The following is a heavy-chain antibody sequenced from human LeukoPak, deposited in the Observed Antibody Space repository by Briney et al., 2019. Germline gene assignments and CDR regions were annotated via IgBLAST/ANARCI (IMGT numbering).Heavy chain of an antibody. Sequence: GGSLRLSCAASGFTFSSYWMGWVRRAPGKGLEWVANIKQDGGEKYSVDSVKGRFTISRDNAKNSLYLQMNSLRAEDTAVYYCARGYYYDSSGYYLDSWGQGTLVTVSS. CDR1: GFTFSSYW. J-gene: IGHJ5*01. V-gene: IGHV3-7*01. CDR3: ARGYYYDSSGYYLDS. D-gene: IGHD3-22*01. CDR2: IKQDGGEK.